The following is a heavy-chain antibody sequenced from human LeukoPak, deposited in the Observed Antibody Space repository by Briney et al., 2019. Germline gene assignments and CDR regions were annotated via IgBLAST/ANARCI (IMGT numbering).Heavy chain of an antibody. J-gene: IGHJ6*03. D-gene: IGHD3-22*01. Sequence: SETLSLTCTVSGYSISSGYYWGWIRPPPGKGLEWIGNIYPTGSTYYNPSLKSRVTISVDTSKNQFSLKLSSVTAADTAVYYCARREGSGYQPYYYYYYMDVWGKGTTVTISS. CDR2: IYPTGST. CDR3: ARREGSGYQPYYYYYYMDV. V-gene: IGHV4-38-2*02. CDR1: GYSISSGYY.